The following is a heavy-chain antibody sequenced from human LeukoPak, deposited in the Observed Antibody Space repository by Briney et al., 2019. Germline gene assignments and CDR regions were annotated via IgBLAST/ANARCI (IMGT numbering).Heavy chain of an antibody. CDR3: ARSQNYYGSGDY. D-gene: IGHD3-10*01. J-gene: IGHJ4*02. CDR2: IYYSGST. CDR1: GDSVSNGNYY. V-gene: IGHV4-61*01. Sequence: PSETLSLTCTVSGDSVSNGNYYWSWLRQPPGKALEWIGYIYYSGSTYYNPSLEGRVTISVDTSKNQFSVKLRSVTAADTAVYYCARSQNYYGSGDYWSQGTLVTVSS.